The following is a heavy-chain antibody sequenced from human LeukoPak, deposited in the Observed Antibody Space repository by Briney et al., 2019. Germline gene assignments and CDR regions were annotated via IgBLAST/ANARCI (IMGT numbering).Heavy chain of an antibody. V-gene: IGHV3-33*08. CDR3: ASHPPFDYGGNNANDY. J-gene: IGHJ4*02. Sequence: GRSLRLSCAASGFTFDDYAMHWVRQAPGKGLEWVAFIRYDGSNKYYADSVKGRFTISRDNAKNSLYLQMNSLRAEDTAVYYCASHPPFDYGGNNANDYWGQGTLVTVSS. D-gene: IGHD4-23*01. CDR2: IRYDGSNK. CDR1: GFTFDDYA.